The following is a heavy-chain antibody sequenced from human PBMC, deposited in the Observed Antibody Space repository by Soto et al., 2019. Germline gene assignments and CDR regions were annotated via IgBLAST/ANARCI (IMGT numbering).Heavy chain of an antibody. D-gene: IGHD3-16*01. CDR2: IIPIFGTA. J-gene: IGHJ6*04. V-gene: IGHV1-69*13. Sequence: ASVKVSCKASGGTLSSYAISWVRQAPGKGLEWMGGIIPIFGTANYAQKFQGRVTITADESTSTAYMELSSLRSEDTAVYFFSKSLMKKKTFSRTMDVWGEGTTVTVSS. CDR3: SKSLMKKKTFSRTMDV. CDR1: GGTLSSYA.